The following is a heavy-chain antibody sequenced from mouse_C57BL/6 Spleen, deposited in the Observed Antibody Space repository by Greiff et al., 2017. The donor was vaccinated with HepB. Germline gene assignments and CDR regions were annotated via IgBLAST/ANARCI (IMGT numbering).Heavy chain of an antibody. CDR3: ARHGEGYSNYVDYFDY. D-gene: IGHD2-5*01. CDR1: GYTFTEYT. V-gene: IGHV1-62-2*01. Sequence: QVQLKESGAELVKPGASVKLSCKASGYTFTEYTIHWVKQRSGQGLEWIGWFYPGSGSIKYNEKFKDKATLTADKSSSTVYMELSRLTSEDSAVYFGARHGEGYSNYVDYFDYWGQGTTLTVSS. J-gene: IGHJ2*01. CDR2: FYPGSGSI.